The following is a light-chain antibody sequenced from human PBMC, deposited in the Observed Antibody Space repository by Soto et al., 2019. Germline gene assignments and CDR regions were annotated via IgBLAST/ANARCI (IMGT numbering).Light chain of an antibody. CDR3: QQRSNWPPIT. V-gene: IGKV3D-20*02. CDR1: QSISSSF. J-gene: IGKJ5*01. CDR2: DAS. Sequence: DIVLKQSPGTLSLTPGQRATLSCRASQSISSSFLAWYQQKPGQAPRLLIYDASNRATGIPARFSGSGSGTDFTLTISSLEPEDFAVYYCQQRSNWPPITFGQGTRLEIK.